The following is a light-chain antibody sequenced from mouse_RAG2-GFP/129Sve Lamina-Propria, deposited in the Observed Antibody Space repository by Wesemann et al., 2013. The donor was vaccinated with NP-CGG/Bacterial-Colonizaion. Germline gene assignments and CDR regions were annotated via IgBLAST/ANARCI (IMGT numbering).Light chain of an antibody. CDR1: QNVGTA. CDR3: QQYSSYLT. J-gene: IGKJ5*01. CDR2: SAS. V-gene: IGKV6-13*01. Sequence: DIVMTQSQKFMSTTVGDRVSITCKASQNVGTAVAWYQQKPGQSPKALIYSASYRYSGVPDRFTGSGSGTDFTLTISNMQSEDLADYFCQQYSSYLTFGAGTKLELK.